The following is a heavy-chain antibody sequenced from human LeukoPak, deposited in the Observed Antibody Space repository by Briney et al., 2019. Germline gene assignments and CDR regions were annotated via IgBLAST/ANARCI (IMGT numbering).Heavy chain of an antibody. Sequence: PGGSLRLSCVASGFSFGSYWMAWVRQAPGKGLEWVANIKYDGSHKYYVDSVKGRFTISRDNAKNSVYLQMNSLRVDDTAVYFCASSHDSSGNDWGQGTMVTVSS. J-gene: IGHJ4*02. CDR1: GFSFGSYW. CDR2: IKYDGSHK. D-gene: IGHD3-22*01. V-gene: IGHV3-7*01. CDR3: ASSHDSSGND.